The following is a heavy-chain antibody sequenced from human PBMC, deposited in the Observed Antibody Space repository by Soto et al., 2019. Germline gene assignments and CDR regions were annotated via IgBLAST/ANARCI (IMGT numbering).Heavy chain of an antibody. CDR1: GGSISSYY. CDR3: ARDLGYSYGLYYYYMDV. D-gene: IGHD5-18*01. J-gene: IGHJ6*03. V-gene: IGHV4-59*01. CDR2: IYYSGST. Sequence: SETLSLTCTVSGGSISSYYWSWIRQPPGKGLEWIGYIYYSGSTNYNPSLKSRVTISVDTSKNQFSLKLSSVTAADTAVYYCARDLGYSYGLYYYYMDVWGKGTTVTVS.